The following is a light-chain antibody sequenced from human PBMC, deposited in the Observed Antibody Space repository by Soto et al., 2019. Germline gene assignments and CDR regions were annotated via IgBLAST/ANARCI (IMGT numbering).Light chain of an antibody. CDR1: QGIRND. CDR3: LQHNNYPPT. CDR2: AAS. J-gene: IGKJ1*01. Sequence: DIQMTQSPSSLSASVGDRFTITCRASQGIRNDLDWFQQKPGKAPKRLXYAASNLQSGVPSRFRGSGSGTDFTLTISSLQPEDFETYFCLQHNNYPPTFGQGTKVDIK. V-gene: IGKV1-17*01.